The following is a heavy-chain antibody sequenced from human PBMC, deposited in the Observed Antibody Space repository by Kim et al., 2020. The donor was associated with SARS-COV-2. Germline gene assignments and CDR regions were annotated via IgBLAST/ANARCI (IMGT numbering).Heavy chain of an antibody. CDR2: IYYSGST. CDR3: ARLSTVPTFGLDY. D-gene: IGHD2-2*01. J-gene: IGHJ4*02. CDR1: GGSISSGGYY. Sequence: SETLSLTCTVSGGSISSGGYYWSWIRQHPGKGLEWIGYIYYSGSTYYNPSLKSRVTISVDTSKNQFSLKLSSVTAADTAVYYCARLSTVPTFGLDYWGQGTLVTVSS. V-gene: IGHV4-31*03.